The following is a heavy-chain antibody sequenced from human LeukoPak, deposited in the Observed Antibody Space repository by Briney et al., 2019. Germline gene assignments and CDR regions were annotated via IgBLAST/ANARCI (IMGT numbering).Heavy chain of an antibody. D-gene: IGHD4-17*01. Sequence: GGSLRLSCAASGFYVNTYEMHWVRQAPGKGLEWVSSITSSSDYIYYADSVKGRFTISRDNAKNSLYLQMISLRAEDTAVYYCARDRYGDYDFDYWGQGTLVTVSS. J-gene: IGHJ4*02. CDR2: ITSSSDYI. CDR3: ARDRYGDYDFDY. CDR1: GFYVNTYE. V-gene: IGHV3-21*01.